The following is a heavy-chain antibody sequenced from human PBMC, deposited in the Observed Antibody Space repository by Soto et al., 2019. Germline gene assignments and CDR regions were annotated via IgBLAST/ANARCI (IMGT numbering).Heavy chain of an antibody. CDR2: IYYSGKT. CDR1: GASINNTSYY. J-gene: IGHJ5*02. Sequence: SETLSLTCTVSGASINNTSYYWGWIRQSPGKGLEWIGNIYYSGKTYYSPSLKSRVSISVDASRNQFSLRLSSVTAADTAVYYCGRHWGIGLTPPGPWGQGVLVTFSS. CDR3: GRHWGIGLTPPGP. D-gene: IGHD6-13*01. V-gene: IGHV4-39*01.